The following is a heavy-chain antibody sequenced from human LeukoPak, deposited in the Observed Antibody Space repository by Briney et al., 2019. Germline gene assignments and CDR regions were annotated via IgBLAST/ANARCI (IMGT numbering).Heavy chain of an antibody. D-gene: IGHD3-16*01. Sequence: TDSLTCTVSGGSISSGDYYWSWLRQPPGKCLAWFGYIYYSGSNYYNPSLKSRVTISVDTSKNQFSLKLSSVTAADTAVYYCARDLGGQDTGERFDPWGQGTLVTVSS. CDR1: GGSISSGDYY. V-gene: IGHV4-30-4*08. CDR3: ARDLGGQDTGERFDP. CDR2: IYYSGSN. J-gene: IGHJ5*02.